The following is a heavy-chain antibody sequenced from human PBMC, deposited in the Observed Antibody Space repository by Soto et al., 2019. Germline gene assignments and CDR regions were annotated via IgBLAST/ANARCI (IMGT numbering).Heavy chain of an antibody. D-gene: IGHD6-13*01. V-gene: IGHV2-5*02. CDR2: IYWDDDK. J-gene: IGHJ4*02. Sequence: QITLKESGPTTVKPTQTLTLTCTFSGFSLSTRGVGVGWIRQPPGKALEWLALIYWDDDKRYSPSLKSRLTITKDTYKNQVVLTMTNIDPVDTATYYCAHRLGDAAAYYYFDYWGQGTLVTVSS. CDR1: GFSLSTRGVG. CDR3: AHRLGDAAAYYYFDY.